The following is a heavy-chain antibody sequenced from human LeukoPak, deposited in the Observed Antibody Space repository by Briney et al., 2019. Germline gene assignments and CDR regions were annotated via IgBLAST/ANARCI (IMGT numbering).Heavy chain of an antibody. CDR2: INPDGGET. Sequence: GGCLRLSCAASGFTFSSYWMNWVRQAPGKGLEWVANINPDGGETYYVHSVKGRFTISRDNAKSSLYLQMNSLRAEDTAVYYCARDYNLGQGTLVTVSS. CDR3: ARDYN. V-gene: IGHV3-7*01. J-gene: IGHJ4*02. CDR1: GFTFSSYW.